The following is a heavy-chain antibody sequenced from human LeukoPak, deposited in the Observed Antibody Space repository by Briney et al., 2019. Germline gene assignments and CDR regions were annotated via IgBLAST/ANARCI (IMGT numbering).Heavy chain of an antibody. V-gene: IGHV4-59*01. D-gene: IGHD6-19*01. CDR2: IYYSGST. CDR1: GGSISSYY. J-gene: IGHJ6*03. Sequence: SETLSLTCTVSGGSISSYYWSCIRQPPGKGLEWIGYIYYSGSTNYNPSLKSRVTISVDTSKNQFSLKLSSVTAADTAVYYCARGRSGWAYYYYYYMDVWGKGTTVTVSS. CDR3: ARGRSGWAYYYYYYMDV.